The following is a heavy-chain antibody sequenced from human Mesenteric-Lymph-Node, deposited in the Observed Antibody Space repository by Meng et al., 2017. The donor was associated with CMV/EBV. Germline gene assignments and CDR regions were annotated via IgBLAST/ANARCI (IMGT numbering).Heavy chain of an antibody. D-gene: IGHD2-2*01. CDR3: ARQGGGYCSSTSCPYGMDV. Sequence: GESLKISCKGSGYSFTSYWIGWVRQMPGKGLEWMGIIYPGDSDTRYRPSFQGQVTISADKSTSTACLQWSSLKASDTAMYYCARQGGGYCSSTSCPYGMDVWGQGTTVTVSS. V-gene: IGHV5-51*01. CDR2: IYPGDSDT. CDR1: GYSFTSYW. J-gene: IGHJ6*02.